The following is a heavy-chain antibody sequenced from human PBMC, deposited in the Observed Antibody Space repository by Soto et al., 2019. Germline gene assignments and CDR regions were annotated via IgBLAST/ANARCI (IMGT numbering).Heavy chain of an antibody. Sequence: SETLSLTCTVSGGSVSSGSYYWSWIRQPPGKGLEWIGYIYYSGSTNYNPSLKSRVTISVDTSKNQFSLKLSSVTAADTAVYYCARDAMYYYDSSGYHLFDYWGQGTLVTVSS. V-gene: IGHV4-61*01. CDR1: GGSVSSGSYY. D-gene: IGHD3-22*01. CDR2: IYYSGST. J-gene: IGHJ4*02. CDR3: ARDAMYYYDSSGYHLFDY.